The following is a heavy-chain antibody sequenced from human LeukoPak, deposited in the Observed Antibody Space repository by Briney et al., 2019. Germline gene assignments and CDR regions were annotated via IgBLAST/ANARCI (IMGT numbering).Heavy chain of an antibody. V-gene: IGHV4-39*07. D-gene: IGHD2-21*02. Sequence: PSETLSLTCTVSGVSITSSSYNWGWIRQPPGKGLEWIGSIYYSGNTYYNPSLKSRVTISVDTSKNQFSLKLSSVTAADTAVYYCAREPYCGGDCFASDYWGQGTLVTVSS. CDR2: IYYSGNT. CDR1: GVSITSSSYN. J-gene: IGHJ4*02. CDR3: AREPYCGGDCFASDY.